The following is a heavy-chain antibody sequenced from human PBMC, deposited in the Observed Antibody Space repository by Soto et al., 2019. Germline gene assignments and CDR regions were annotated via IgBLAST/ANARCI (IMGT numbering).Heavy chain of an antibody. J-gene: IGHJ6*02. Sequence: QVQLVESGGGVVQPGRSLSLSCAASGFTFSNYGMNWVRQAPGKGLEWVAHISYDGSNNYYADSVKGRFTISRDNSKNTLYLQMDSLRAEDTAVYYCATDASSTNSFYYGMDAGGQGTTVTVSS. V-gene: IGHV3-30*03. CDR3: ATDASSTNSFYYGMDA. CDR1: GFTFSNYG. CDR2: ISYDGSNN. D-gene: IGHD2-2*01.